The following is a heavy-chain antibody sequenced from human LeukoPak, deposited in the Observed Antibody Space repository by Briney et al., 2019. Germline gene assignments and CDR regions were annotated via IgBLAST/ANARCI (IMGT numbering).Heavy chain of an antibody. CDR3: ARDSSGSPYYYYYYMDV. D-gene: IGHD3-22*01. CDR2: IYTSGST. V-gene: IGHV4-4*07. J-gene: IGHJ6*03. Sequence: PSETLSLTCTVSGGSISSYYWSWIRQPAGKGLEWIGRIYTSGSTNYNPSLKSRATMSVDTSKNQFSLKLSSVTAADTAVYYCARDSSGSPYYYYYYMDVWGKGTTVTVSS. CDR1: GGSISSYY.